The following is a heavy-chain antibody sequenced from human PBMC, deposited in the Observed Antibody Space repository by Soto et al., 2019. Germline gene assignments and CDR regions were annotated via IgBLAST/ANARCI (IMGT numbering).Heavy chain of an antibody. CDR2: IFSNDEK. CDR3: ARIPTDCSGGSCYVVHFDY. CDR1: GFSLSNARMG. D-gene: IGHD2-15*01. J-gene: IGHJ4*02. V-gene: IGHV2-26*01. Sequence: VSGPTLVNPTETLTLTCTVSGFSLSNARMGVSWIRQPPGKALEWLAHIFSNDEKSYSTSLKSRLTISKDTSKSQVVLTMTNMDPVDTATYYCARIPTDCSGGSCYVVHFDYWGQGTLVTVSS.